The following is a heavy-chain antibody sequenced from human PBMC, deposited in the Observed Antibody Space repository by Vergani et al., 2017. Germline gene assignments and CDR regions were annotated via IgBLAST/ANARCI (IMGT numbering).Heavy chain of an antibody. V-gene: IGHV3-23*01. CDR3: AKGRIFVVPAAKQYFQH. CDR2: ISGSGGST. J-gene: IGHJ1*01. CDR1: GFTFSSYA. Sequence: EVQLLESGGGLVQPGGSLRLSCAASGFTFSSYAMSWVRQAPGKGLEWVSAISGSGGSTYYADSVKGRFTISRDNSKNTLYLQMNSLRAEDTAVYYCAKGRIFVVPAAKQYFQHWVQGTLVTVSS. D-gene: IGHD2-2*01.